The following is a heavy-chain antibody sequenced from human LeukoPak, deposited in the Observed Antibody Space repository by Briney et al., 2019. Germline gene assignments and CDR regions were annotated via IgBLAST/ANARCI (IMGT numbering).Heavy chain of an antibody. J-gene: IGHJ3*02. D-gene: IGHD5-24*01. V-gene: IGHV3-53*01. CDR2: LYSNGNT. CDR1: GFTVSSKY. Sequence: GGSLRLSCAASGFTVSSKYMSWVRQAPGKGLEWVSTLYSNGNTYYADSVKGRFTISRDNAKNSLYLQMNSLRAEDTAVYYCARGRGPMALDAFDIWGQGTMVTVSS. CDR3: ARGRGPMALDAFDI.